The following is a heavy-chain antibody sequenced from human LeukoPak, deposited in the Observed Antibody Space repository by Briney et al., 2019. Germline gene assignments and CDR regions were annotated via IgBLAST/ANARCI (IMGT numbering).Heavy chain of an antibody. CDR1: GGSISSYY. V-gene: IGHV4-59*08. D-gene: IGHD5-12*01. CDR3: ARQWLRFLDY. CDR2: IYYSGST. Sequence: PSETLSLTCTVSGGSISSYYWSWIRQPPGKGLEWIGYIYYSGSTNYNPSLKSRVTISVDTSKNQFSLKLSSVTAADTAVYYCARQWLRFLDYWGQGTLVTVSS. J-gene: IGHJ4*02.